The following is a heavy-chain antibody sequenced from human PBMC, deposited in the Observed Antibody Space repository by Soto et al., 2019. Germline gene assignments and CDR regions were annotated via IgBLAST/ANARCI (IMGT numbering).Heavy chain of an antibody. CDR3: ARDLPQLVDAGEGIFDN. CDR2: FSGSGGAT. CDR1: GFIASNYA. Sequence: GSLRLSFAASGFIASNYAMSWVRQAPGKGLEWVSGFSGSGGATFYADSVKGRFTISRDSSKNTIYLQMDRLRAEDTAVYHCARDLPQLVDAGEGIFDNWGLGTLVTVSS. D-gene: IGHD2-2*01. J-gene: IGHJ4*02. V-gene: IGHV3-23*01.